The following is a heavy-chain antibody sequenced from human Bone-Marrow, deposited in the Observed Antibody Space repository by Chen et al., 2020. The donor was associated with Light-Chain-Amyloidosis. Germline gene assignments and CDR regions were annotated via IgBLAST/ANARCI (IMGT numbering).Heavy chain of an antibody. CDR3: AKDISYDDILPGYPADAFDI. CDR2: ISGGGGSR. J-gene: IGHJ3*02. CDR1: YA. D-gene: IGHD3-9*01. Sequence: YAMSWVRQAPGKGLEWVSTISGGGGSRYYGDSVKGRLTISRDNSKNALFLQMNSLRAEDTAVYYCAKDISYDDILPGYPADAFDIWGQGTMVTVSS. V-gene: IGHV3-23*01.